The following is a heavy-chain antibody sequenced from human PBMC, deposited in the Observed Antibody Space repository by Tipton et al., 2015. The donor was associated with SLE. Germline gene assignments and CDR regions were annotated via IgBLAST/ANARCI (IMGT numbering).Heavy chain of an antibody. V-gene: IGHV4-59*01. CDR3: ARVFRHGYNFPSTRFDY. D-gene: IGHD5-24*01. CDR1: GDSITNYY. CDR2: IYHNGNA. J-gene: IGHJ4*02. Sequence: TLSLTCTVSGDSITNYYWSWIRQPPGKGLEWIAFIYHNGNAAYNPSLASRVTMSVDTPKNQFSLKMTSVSAADTAMYYCARVFRHGYNFPSTRFDYWGQGTLVTGSS.